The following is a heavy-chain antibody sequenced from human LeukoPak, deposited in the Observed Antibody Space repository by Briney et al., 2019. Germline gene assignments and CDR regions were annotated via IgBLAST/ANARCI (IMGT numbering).Heavy chain of an antibody. CDR1: GGSFSGYY. D-gene: IGHD4-17*01. Sequence: SETLSLTCAVYGGSFSGYYWSWIRQPPGKGLEWIGEINHSGSTNYNPSLKSRVTISVDTSKNQFSLKLSSVTAADTAVYYCARGNPGDYVYGFWFDPWGQGTLVTVSS. CDR2: INHSGST. J-gene: IGHJ5*02. V-gene: IGHV4-34*01. CDR3: ARGNPGDYVYGFWFDP.